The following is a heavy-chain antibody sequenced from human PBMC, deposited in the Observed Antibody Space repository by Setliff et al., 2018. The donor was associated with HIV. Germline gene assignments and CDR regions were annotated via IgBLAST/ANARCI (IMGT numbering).Heavy chain of an antibody. V-gene: IGHV4-61*01. J-gene: IGHJ4*02. CDR3: ARYSPRGYTLTGPY. D-gene: IGHD6-25*01. CDR2: IYYSGST. Sequence: PSETLSLTCTVSDGSVSSGSYYWSWIRQPPGKGLEWIGYIYYSGSTKHNPSLKSRVTISLDTSKNQFSLKLTSVTAADTAVYYCARYSPRGYTLTGPYWGQGTLVTVSS. CDR1: DGSVSSGSYY.